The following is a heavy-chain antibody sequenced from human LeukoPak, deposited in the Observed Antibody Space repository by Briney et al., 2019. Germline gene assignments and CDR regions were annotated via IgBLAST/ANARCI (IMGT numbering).Heavy chain of an antibody. D-gene: IGHD2/OR15-2a*01. V-gene: IGHV4-39*07. CDR1: GGSISNSSYY. CDR3: ASRNTEDAFDI. J-gene: IGHJ3*02. Sequence: TETLSLTCTVSGGSISNSSYYWGWIRQPPGKGLEWIGSIYYSGSTYYNPSLKSRVTISVDTSKNQFSLKLTSVTAADTAVYYCASRNTEDAFDIWGQGTMVTVSS. CDR2: IYYSGST.